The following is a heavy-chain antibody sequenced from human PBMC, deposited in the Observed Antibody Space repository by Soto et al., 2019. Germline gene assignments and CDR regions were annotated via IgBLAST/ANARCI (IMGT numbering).Heavy chain of an antibody. CDR2: ISGSGGST. CDR3: AAVQGGGATFHF. V-gene: IGHV3-23*01. CDR1: GFTFSSYS. J-gene: IGHJ4*02. D-gene: IGHD1-26*01. Sequence: GGSQRLSCAASGFTFSSYSMSWVRQAPGKGLEWVSAISGSGGSTYYADSVKGRFTISRDNSKNTLYLQMNSLRAEDTAVYYCAAVQGGGATFHFWGPGTLVTVSS.